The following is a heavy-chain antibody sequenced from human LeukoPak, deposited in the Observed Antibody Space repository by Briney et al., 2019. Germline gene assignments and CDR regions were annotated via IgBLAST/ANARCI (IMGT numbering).Heavy chain of an antibody. D-gene: IGHD1-26*01. CDR3: AKDLGKWELPLLRTADY. CDR1: GFTFSSYG. CDR2: IRYDGSNK. V-gene: IGHV3-30*02. J-gene: IGHJ4*02. Sequence: GGSLRLSCAASGFTFSSYGMHWVRQAPGKGLAWVAFIRYDGSNKYYADSVKGRFTISRDNSKNTLYLQMNSLRAEDTAVYYCAKDLGKWELPLLRTADYWGQGTLVTVSS.